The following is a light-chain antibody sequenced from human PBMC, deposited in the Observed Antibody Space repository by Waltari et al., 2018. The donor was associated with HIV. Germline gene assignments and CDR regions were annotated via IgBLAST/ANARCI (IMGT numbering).Light chain of an antibody. Sequence: QSVLTHPPSVSGAPGPRVTIPCTGRSSTIGPGYDVRWYQQLPGTAPKLLIYDNNNRPSGVPDRFSGSKSGTSASLAITGLQAEDEADYYCQSYDSSLSGSVFGGGTKLTVL. J-gene: IGLJ3*02. CDR3: QSYDSSLSGSV. CDR1: SSTIGPGYD. V-gene: IGLV1-40*01. CDR2: DNN.